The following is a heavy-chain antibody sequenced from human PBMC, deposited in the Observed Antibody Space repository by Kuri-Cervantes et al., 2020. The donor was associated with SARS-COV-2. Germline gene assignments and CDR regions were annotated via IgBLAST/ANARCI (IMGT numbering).Heavy chain of an antibody. D-gene: IGHD4-17*01. CDR2: ISSSGSTI. V-gene: IGHV3-48*03. CDR1: GFTFDDYA. Sequence: LSLTCAASGFTFDDYAMDWVRQAPGKGLEWVSYISSSGSTIYYADSVKGRFTISRDNAKNSLYLQMNSLRAEDTALYYCARETTYSYYYGMDVWGQGTTVTVSS. J-gene: IGHJ6*02. CDR3: ARETTYSYYYGMDV.